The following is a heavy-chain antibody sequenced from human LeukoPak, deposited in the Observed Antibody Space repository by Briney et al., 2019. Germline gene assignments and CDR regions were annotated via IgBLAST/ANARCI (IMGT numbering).Heavy chain of an antibody. Sequence: ASVKVSCKVSGYTLTELPMHWVRQAPGKGLEWMGGFDPEDGETIYAQKFQGRVTMTRDMSTSTVYMELSSLRSEDTAVYYCARPNYYGSGSYFHFDYWGQGTLVTVSS. CDR2: FDPEDGET. CDR3: ARPNYYGSGSYFHFDY. J-gene: IGHJ4*02. V-gene: IGHV1-24*01. D-gene: IGHD3-10*01. CDR1: GYTLTELP.